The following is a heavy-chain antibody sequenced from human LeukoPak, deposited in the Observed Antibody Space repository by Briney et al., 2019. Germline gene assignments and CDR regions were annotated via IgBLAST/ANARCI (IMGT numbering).Heavy chain of an antibody. J-gene: IGHJ4*02. V-gene: IGHV4-31*02. CDR3: ARRAWIQLNIVGTDPGPVDYFDY. CDR2: IYFSGST. CDR1: GDSINSAYYY. Sequence: PSETLSLTCSVSGDSINSAYYYWSWIRQYPGKGLEWIGYIYFSGSTYYNMSLRSRLSISLDTSKNQFSLNLRSVTAADTAVYYCARRAWIQLNIVGTDPGPVDYFDYWGQGTLVTVSS. D-gene: IGHD5-18*01.